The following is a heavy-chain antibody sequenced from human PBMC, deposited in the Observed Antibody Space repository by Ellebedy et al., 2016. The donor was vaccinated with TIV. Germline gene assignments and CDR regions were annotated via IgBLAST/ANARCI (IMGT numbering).Heavy chain of an antibody. CDR3: ARGNSRGYGGVSPRDDL. CDR2: INPDETIT. V-gene: IGHV3-74*01. Sequence: GGSLRLSXEASGFTFGNYWMQWVRQAPGKGLMWVAHINPDETITTYADSVKGRFTISRDSAKNKLFLQMHGLRVEDTAVYFCARGNSRGYGGVSPRDDLWGQGALLTVSS. D-gene: IGHD5-12*01. J-gene: IGHJ5*02. CDR1: GFTFGNYW.